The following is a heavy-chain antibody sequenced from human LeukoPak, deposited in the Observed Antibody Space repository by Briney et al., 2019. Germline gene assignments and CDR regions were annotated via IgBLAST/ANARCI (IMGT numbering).Heavy chain of an antibody. J-gene: IGHJ4*02. CDR2: VDPEDGET. Sequence: ASVKISCKVSGYTFTDYYMHWVQQAPGKGLEWMGLVDPEDGETIYAEKFQGRVTITADTSTDTAYMELSSLRSEDTAVYYCAPGASRLGDSSGYSAHFDYWGQGTLVTGSS. V-gene: IGHV1-69-2*01. CDR3: APGASRLGDSSGYSAHFDY. D-gene: IGHD3-22*01. CDR1: GYTFTDYY.